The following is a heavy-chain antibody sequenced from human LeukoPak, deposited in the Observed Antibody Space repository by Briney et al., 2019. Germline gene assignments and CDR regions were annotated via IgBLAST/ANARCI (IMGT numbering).Heavy chain of an antibody. J-gene: IGHJ5*02. CDR2: ISAYNGNT. Sequence: ASVTVSCKASGYTFTSYGISWVRQAPGQGLEWMGWISAYNGNTNYAQKLQGRVTMTTDTSTSTAYMELRSLRSDDTAVYYCARGAAAAADNWFDPWGQGTLVTVSS. CDR3: ARGAAAAADNWFDP. D-gene: IGHD6-13*01. V-gene: IGHV1-18*01. CDR1: GYTFTSYG.